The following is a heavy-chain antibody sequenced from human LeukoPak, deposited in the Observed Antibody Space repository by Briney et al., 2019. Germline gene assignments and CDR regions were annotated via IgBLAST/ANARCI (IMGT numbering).Heavy chain of an antibody. J-gene: IGHJ4*02. CDR2: FTSSSRSI. CDR1: GFTFSSYS. D-gene: IGHD3-22*01. V-gene: IGHV3-21*01. Sequence: PGGSLRLSCAASGFTFSSYSMTWVRQDPGKGLEWVSSFTSSSRSIYYADSVKGRFTISRDNAKKSLYLQMNSLRAEDTAVYYCAKEDSSGLKLDYWGQGTLVTVSS. CDR3: AKEDSSGLKLDY.